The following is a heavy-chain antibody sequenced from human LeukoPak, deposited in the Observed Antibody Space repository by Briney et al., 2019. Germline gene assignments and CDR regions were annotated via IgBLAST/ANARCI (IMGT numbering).Heavy chain of an antibody. CDR2: IKSDGST. V-gene: IGHV3-74*01. CDR1: GFTFSSYW. J-gene: IGHJ1*01. D-gene: IGHD3-22*01. CDR3: ARAPSEIGGYYPEYFRR. Sequence: GGSLRLSCAASGFTFSSYWMHWVRQAPGKGLVWVSRIKSDGSTNYADSVKGRFTISRDNAKNTLSLQMNSLRAEDTGVYYCARAPSEIGGYYPEYFRRWGQGTLVTVSS.